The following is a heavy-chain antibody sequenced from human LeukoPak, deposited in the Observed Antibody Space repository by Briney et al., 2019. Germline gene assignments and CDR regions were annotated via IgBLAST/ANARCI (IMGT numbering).Heavy chain of an antibody. V-gene: IGHV4-59*01. D-gene: IGHD3-10*01. CDR3: AGTMVRGVWGYYFNY. Sequence: TSETLSLTCAVSGDSISSYYWHCIRQSPGKGLEWLGHIYYSGNPTYNPSLKSRIIISVDTSTNQFSLKLSSVTAADTAFYYCAGTMVRGVWGYYFNYWGQGALVTVSS. CDR2: IYYSGNP. J-gene: IGHJ4*02. CDR1: GDSISSYY.